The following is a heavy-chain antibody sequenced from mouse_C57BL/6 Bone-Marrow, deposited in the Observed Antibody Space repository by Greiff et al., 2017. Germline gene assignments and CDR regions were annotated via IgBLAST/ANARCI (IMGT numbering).Heavy chain of an antibody. CDR1: GFTFSDYY. CDR3: ARHPPSYDGSSYPFAY. Sequence: EVQLVESGGGLVQPGGSLKLSCAASGFTFSDYYMYWVRQTPEKRLEWVAYISNGGGSTYYPDTVKGRFTISRDNAKNTLYLQMSRLKSEDTAMYYCARHPPSYDGSSYPFAYWGQGTLVTVSA. V-gene: IGHV5-12*01. J-gene: IGHJ3*01. D-gene: IGHD1-1*01. CDR2: ISNGGGST.